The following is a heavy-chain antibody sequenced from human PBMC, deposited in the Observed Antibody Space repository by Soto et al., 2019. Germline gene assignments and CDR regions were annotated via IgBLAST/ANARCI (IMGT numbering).Heavy chain of an antibody. CDR3: AIYSGSYYDAFDI. Sequence: SETLSLTCTVSGGSTSSYYWSWIRQPPGKGLEWIGYIYYSGSTNYNPSLKSRVTISVDTSKNQFSLKLSSVTAADTAVYYCAIYSGSYYDAFDIWGQGTMVTVSS. CDR2: IYYSGST. J-gene: IGHJ3*02. CDR1: GGSTSSYY. D-gene: IGHD1-26*01. V-gene: IGHV4-59*01.